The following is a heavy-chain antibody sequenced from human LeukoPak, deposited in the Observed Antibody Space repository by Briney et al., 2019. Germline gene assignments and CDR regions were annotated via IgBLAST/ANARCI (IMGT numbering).Heavy chain of an antibody. CDR3: AREERWLFGPGANIDY. Sequence: GGSLRLSCAASGFTFSNYGMPWVRQAPGKGLEWVANIKQDGSEKYYVDSVKGRFTISRDNAKNSLYLQMNSLRAEDTAVYYCAREERWLFGPGANIDYWGQGTLVTVS. D-gene: IGHD5-12*01. CDR1: GFTFSNYG. V-gene: IGHV3-7*01. J-gene: IGHJ4*02. CDR2: IKQDGSEK.